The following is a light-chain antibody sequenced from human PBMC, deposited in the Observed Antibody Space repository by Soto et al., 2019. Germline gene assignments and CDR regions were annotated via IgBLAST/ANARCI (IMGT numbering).Light chain of an antibody. CDR2: GAS. CDR1: QSVSSSS. CDR3: QQRSNWPPT. Sequence: EIVLTQSPGTLSLSPGERATLSCRASQSVSSSSLAWYQQKPGQAPRVLIYGASNRATGIPDRFSGSGSGTDFALTITSLEPEDFAVYHCQQRSNWPPTFGQGSKLEIK. J-gene: IGKJ2*01. V-gene: IGKV3D-20*02.